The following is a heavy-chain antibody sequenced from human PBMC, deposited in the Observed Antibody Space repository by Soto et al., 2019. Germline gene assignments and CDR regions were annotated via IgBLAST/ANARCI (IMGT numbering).Heavy chain of an antibody. Sequence: QVQLVQSGAEVKKPGYSVKVSCTASGDTFNFYTISWVRQAPGQGLEWMGRIIPMLGMSNYAQNFQGRVTMIADKSTSTAYMEFSSLRSEDTALYYCATNYGSGSAHFDNWGQGTLVTVSS. D-gene: IGHD3-10*01. V-gene: IGHV1-69*02. CDR3: ATNYGSGSAHFDN. CDR2: IIPMLGMS. CDR1: GDTFNFYT. J-gene: IGHJ4*02.